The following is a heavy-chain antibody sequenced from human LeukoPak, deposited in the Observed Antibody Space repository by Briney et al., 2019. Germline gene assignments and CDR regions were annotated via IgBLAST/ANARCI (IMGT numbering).Heavy chain of an antibody. D-gene: IGHD1-26*01. CDR2: ISSSSSYI. V-gene: IGHV3-21*01. Sequence: SGGSLRLSCAASGFIFSNYAMNWVRQAPGKGLEWVSSISSSSSYIYYADSVKGRFTISRDNAKNSLYLQMNSLRVEDTAVYYCARGGGYSSNAFDIWGQGTMVTVSS. CDR3: ARGGGYSSNAFDI. CDR1: GFIFSNYA. J-gene: IGHJ3*02.